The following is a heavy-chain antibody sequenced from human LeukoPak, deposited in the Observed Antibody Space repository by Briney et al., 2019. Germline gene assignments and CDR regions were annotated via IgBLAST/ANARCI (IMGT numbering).Heavy chain of an antibody. J-gene: IGHJ3*02. CDR2: INPNSGGT. V-gene: IGHV1-2*02. D-gene: IGHD3-22*01. CDR3: ASYYYDTIDAFDI. CDR1: GYTFTGYY. Sequence: ASVKVSCKASGYTFTGYYMHWVRQAPGQGLEWMGWINPNSGGTNYAQKFQGRVTMTRDMSTSTVYMELSSLRSEDTAVYYCASYYYDTIDAFDIWGQGTMVTVSS.